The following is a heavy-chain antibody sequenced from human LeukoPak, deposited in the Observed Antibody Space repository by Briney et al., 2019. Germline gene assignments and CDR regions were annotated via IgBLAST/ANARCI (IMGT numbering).Heavy chain of an antibody. J-gene: IGHJ4*02. V-gene: IGHV4-59*01. D-gene: IGHD2-15*01. CDR3: ARDPIV. Sequence: ASETLSLTCTVSGGCISGYYWSWIRQPPGKGLEWIGYSGGTNYNPSLKSRLTISVDTSKNQFSLQLRSVTEADTAVYYCARDPIVWGQRTLVTVSS. CDR1: GGCISGYY. CDR2: SGGT.